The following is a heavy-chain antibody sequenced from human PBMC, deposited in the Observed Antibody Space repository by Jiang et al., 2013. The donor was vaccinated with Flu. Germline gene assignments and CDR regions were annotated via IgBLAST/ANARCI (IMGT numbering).Heavy chain of an antibody. CDR1: GYTFTSYG. V-gene: IGHV1-18*01. J-gene: IGHJ4*02. CDR3: AAGGMAILSPRFDS. Sequence: SGAEVKKPGASVKVSCKASGYTFTSYGITWVRQAPGQGPEWMGWIRVKDGDTNYAHKPQGRVTMTTDTSTNTAYMELRSLRSDDTAIYYCAAGGMAILSPRFDSWGLGSLVTVSS. D-gene: IGHD2-2*02. CDR2: IRVKDGDT.